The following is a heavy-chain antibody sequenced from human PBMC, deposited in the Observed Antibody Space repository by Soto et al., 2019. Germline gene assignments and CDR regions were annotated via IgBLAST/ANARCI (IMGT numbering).Heavy chain of an antibody. CDR3: ARTRSAWSDFHYYSLDV. D-gene: IGHD1-26*01. V-gene: IGHV3-30*03. CDR2: ISYDSTKT. CDR1: GLTLNSYV. Sequence: GGSPRLGCAASGLTLNSYVIHGVRQGPGNGLEWVAFISYDSTKTYYADSVKGRFTISRDNSNSALYVQMNSLTGEDTAVYYCARTRSAWSDFHYYSLDVSGQGTTVTVSS. J-gene: IGHJ6*02.